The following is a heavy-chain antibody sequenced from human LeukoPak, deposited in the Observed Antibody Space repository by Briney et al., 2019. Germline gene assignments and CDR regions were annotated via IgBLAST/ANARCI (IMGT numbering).Heavy chain of an antibody. V-gene: IGHV3-23*01. D-gene: IGHD6-19*01. CDR2: IRDSCAST. J-gene: IGHJ3*01. CDR3: AKAGRSGWYPGWPFDV. CDR1: GFTFLTYA. Sequence: GGSLRLSCAASGFTFLTYAMSWVRQAPGKGLQWVSVIRDSCASTYYADSVKGRFTISRDNSKNTLYLQMNSLRAEDTAVYSCAKAGRSGWYPGWPFDVWGQGRMVTVSS.